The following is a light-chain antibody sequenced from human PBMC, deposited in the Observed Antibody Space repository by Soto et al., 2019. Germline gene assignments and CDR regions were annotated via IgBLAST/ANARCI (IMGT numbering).Light chain of an antibody. CDR1: QSVSSSC. CDR3: QQYGTSSLT. Sequence: EVVLTQSPGTLSLSPGERATLSCRASQSVSSSCLAWYQQKPGQAPRLVIDGASSRATGGPDRFSGRGAGTDFALTISRLEPEDFAVYYCQQYGTSSLTFGGGTKVEIK. V-gene: IGKV3-20*01. CDR2: GAS. J-gene: IGKJ4*01.